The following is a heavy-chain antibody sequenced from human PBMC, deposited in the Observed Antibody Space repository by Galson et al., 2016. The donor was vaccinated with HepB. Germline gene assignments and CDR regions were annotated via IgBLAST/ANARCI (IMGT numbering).Heavy chain of an antibody. CDR3: ARDLEWRNYDFWSRIQVGYFDC. Sequence: SVKVSCKASGYTFTNYGIIWVRHAPGQGLEWMGWISAYNGNTNYAQKFQGRVTMTTDTSTSTAYLDLRSPGSDDTAVYYCARDLEWRNYDFWSRIQVGYFDCWGQGTLVTVSS. CDR2: ISAYNGNT. CDR1: GYTFTNYG. V-gene: IGHV1-18*01. D-gene: IGHD3-3*01. J-gene: IGHJ4*02.